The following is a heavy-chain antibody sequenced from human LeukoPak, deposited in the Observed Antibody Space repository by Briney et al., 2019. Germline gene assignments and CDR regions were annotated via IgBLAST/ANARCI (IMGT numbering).Heavy chain of an antibody. CDR3: ARVQVSSSWGNYYYYYMDV. J-gene: IGHJ6*03. CDR1: GGSISGHY. Sequence: SETLSLTCSVSGGSISGHYWTWIRQPPGKGLEWIGRIYTSGSTNYNPSLKSRVTMSVDTSKNQFSLKLSSVTAADTAVYYCARVQVSSSWGNYYYYYMDVWGKGTTVTVSS. V-gene: IGHV4-4*07. CDR2: IYTSGST. D-gene: IGHD6-13*01.